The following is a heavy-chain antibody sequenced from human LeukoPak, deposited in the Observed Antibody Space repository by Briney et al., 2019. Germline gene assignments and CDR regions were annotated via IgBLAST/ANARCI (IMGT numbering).Heavy chain of an antibody. J-gene: IGHJ4*02. Sequence: PGGSLRLSCAASGFTFSSYSMNWVRQAPGKGLEWVSYISSSSGTIYYADSVKGRFTISRDSAKNTLYLQMNSLRAEDTAAYYCERVKQQLGGPYDYWGQGTLVTVSS. CDR1: GFTFSSYS. V-gene: IGHV3-48*01. CDR2: ISSSSGTI. D-gene: IGHD6-13*01. CDR3: ERVKQQLGGPYDY.